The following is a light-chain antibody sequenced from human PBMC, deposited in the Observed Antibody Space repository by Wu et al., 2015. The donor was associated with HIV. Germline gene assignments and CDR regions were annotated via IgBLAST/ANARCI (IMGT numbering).Light chain of an antibody. J-gene: IGKJ1*01. CDR3: QQYYTSPT. Sequence: IVLTQSPGTLSLSPGERGTLSCRASQSVYSNYLAWYQQKPGQAPRLLIYGASTRATGIPDRFSGSGSGTDFTLTISRLEPEDFAVYFCQQYYTSPTFGQGTTVEIK. V-gene: IGKV3-20*01. CDR2: GAS. CDR1: QSVYSNY.